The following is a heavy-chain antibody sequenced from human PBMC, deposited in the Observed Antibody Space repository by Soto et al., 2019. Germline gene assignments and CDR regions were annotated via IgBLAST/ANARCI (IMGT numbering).Heavy chain of an antibody. CDR3: AKATSQYSYGPYYFDY. J-gene: IGHJ4*02. V-gene: IGHV3-23*01. Sequence: GGSLRLSCAASGFTFSTYAMSWVRQAPGKGLEWVSAISDSGGSTYYADSVKGRFTISRDNSKSTLSPQMNSLRAEDTAVYYCAKATSQYSYGPYYFDYWGQGTLVTVSS. CDR2: ISDSGGST. CDR1: GFTFSTYA. D-gene: IGHD5-18*01.